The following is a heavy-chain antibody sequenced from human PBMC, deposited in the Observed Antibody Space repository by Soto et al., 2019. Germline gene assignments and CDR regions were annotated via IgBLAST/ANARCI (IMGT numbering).Heavy chain of an antibody. D-gene: IGHD6-13*01. Sequence: QVQLQESGPGLVKPSQTLSLTCTVSGGSISSGGYYWSWIRQHPGKGLEWIGYIYYSGSTYYNPSHKSRVTISVDTSKSQFSLKLSSVTAADTAVYYCARGGIAAAAPPDYWGQGTLVTVSS. CDR1: GGSISSGGYY. V-gene: IGHV4-31*03. CDR3: ARGGIAAAAPPDY. CDR2: IYYSGST. J-gene: IGHJ4*02.